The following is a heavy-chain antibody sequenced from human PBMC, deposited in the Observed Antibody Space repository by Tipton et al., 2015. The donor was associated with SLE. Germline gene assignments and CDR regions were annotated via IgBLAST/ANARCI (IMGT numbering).Heavy chain of an antibody. CDR3: ARGIAVAKPGY. CDR1: GGSISSSNW. J-gene: IGHJ4*02. V-gene: IGHV4-4*02. Sequence: TLSLTCAVSGGSISSSNWWSWVRQPPGKGLEWIGEVYHSGSTNYNPSLKSRVTISVDTSKNQFSLKLSSVTAADTAVYYCARGIAVAKPGYWGQGTLVTVSS. D-gene: IGHD6-19*01. CDR2: VYHSGST.